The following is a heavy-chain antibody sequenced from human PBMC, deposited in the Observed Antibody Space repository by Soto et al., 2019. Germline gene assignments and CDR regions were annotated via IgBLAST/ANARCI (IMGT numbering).Heavy chain of an antibody. V-gene: IGHV4-61*01. CDR2: IYYSGSA. D-gene: IGHD3-10*01. CDR1: GGSVNNISDY. CDR3: ARGVGFGYYYYHMDL. J-gene: IGHJ6*02. Sequence: QVQLQESGPGLVKPSETLSLTCTVSGGSVNNISDYWSWVRQPPGKGLAWIGYIYYSGSAEYNPSLGSRVTISLDTSKNQFSLKLSSVTTADTAVYYCARGVGFGYYYYHMDLWGQGTTVTVSS.